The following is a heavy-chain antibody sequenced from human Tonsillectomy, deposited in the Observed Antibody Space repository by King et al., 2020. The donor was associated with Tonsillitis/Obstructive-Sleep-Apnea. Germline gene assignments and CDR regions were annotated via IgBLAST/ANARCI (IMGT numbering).Heavy chain of an antibody. D-gene: IGHD2-2*03. J-gene: IGHJ5*02. Sequence: VQLVESGGGLIQPGGSLRLSCAASGFTFSSHSMNWVRQAPGKGLEWVSYISSSSSTIYYADSVKGRFTISRDNAKSSLYLQMNNLRDEDMGVYYCARDYGFRFDPWGQGTLVTVSS. CDR3: ARDYGFRFDP. CDR1: GFTFSSHS. V-gene: IGHV3-48*02. CDR2: ISSSSSTI.